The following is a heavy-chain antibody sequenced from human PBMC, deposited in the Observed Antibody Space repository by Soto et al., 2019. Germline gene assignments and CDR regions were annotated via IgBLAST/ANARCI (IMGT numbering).Heavy chain of an antibody. J-gene: IGHJ4*02. CDR1: GLRFRSYA. Sequence: GGSLRLSCAVSGLRFRSYAMTWVRQAPGKGLEWVSAISGSGSTTYYADSVRGRSTISRDNSKNMLYLQMNSLRVEDTAKYYCAKGWKGDFDQWGQGTLVTVSS. CDR3: AKGWKGDFDQ. D-gene: IGHD1-1*01. CDR2: ISGSGSTT. V-gene: IGHV3-23*01.